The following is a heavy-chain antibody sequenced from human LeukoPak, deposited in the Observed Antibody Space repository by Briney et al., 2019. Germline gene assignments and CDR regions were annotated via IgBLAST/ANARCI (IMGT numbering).Heavy chain of an antibody. D-gene: IGHD1-14*01. CDR2: IYYSGST. V-gene: IGHV4-31*03. Sequence: PSETLSLTCTVSGGSISSGGYYWSWIRQHPGKGLEWIGYIYYSGSTYYNPSLKSRVTISVDTSKNQFSLKLSSVTAADTAVYYRARDGRKFQFGPWGQGTLVTVSS. CDR3: ARDGRKFQFGP. J-gene: IGHJ5*02. CDR1: GGSISSGGYY.